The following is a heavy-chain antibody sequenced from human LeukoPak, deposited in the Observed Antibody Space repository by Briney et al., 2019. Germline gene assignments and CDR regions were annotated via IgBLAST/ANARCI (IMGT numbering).Heavy chain of an antibody. CDR2: ISGSGGST. CDR1: GFTFNNYA. Sequence: GGSLRLSCAASGFTFNNYAMNWVRQAPGKGLEWVSAISGSGGSTYYADSVKGRFTISRDNSKNTLYLQMNSLRAEDTAVYYCAAESRWLLVDYWGQGTLVTVSS. CDR3: AAESRWLLVDY. J-gene: IGHJ4*02. D-gene: IGHD5-24*01. V-gene: IGHV3-23*01.